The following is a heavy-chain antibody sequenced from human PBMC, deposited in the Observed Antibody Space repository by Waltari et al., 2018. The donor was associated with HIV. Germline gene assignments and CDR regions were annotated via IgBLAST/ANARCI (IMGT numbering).Heavy chain of an antibody. CDR1: GLTFSDYS. CDR2: ISSNSKTI. D-gene: IGHD3-10*01. CDR3: ARGYGPTFGDY. J-gene: IGHJ4*02. Sequence: EVQLVESGGGLIQTGWSMGLSCAGSGLTFSDYSMNWVRQAPGKGLEWLSYISSNSKTIYYADSVRGRFTVSRDNAKNSLYLQMNSLRDEDTALYYCARGYGPTFGDYWGQGSRVNVSS. V-gene: IGHV3-48*02.